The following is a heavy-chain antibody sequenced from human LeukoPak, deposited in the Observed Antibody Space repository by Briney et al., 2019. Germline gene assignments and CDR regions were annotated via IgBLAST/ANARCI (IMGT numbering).Heavy chain of an antibody. Sequence: ASVKVSCKASGGTFSSYAISWVRQAPGQGLEWMGGIIPIFGTANYAQEFQGRVTITTDESTSTAYMELSSLRSEDTAVYYCASSNRAAPFDYWGQGTLVTVSS. D-gene: IGHD6-25*01. V-gene: IGHV1-69*05. J-gene: IGHJ4*02. CDR3: ASSNRAAPFDY. CDR2: IIPIFGTA. CDR1: GGTFSSYA.